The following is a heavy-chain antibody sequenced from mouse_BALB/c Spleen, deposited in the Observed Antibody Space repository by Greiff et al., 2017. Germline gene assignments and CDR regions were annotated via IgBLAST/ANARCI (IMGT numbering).Heavy chain of an antibody. J-gene: IGHJ2*01. CDR2: ISYSGST. CDR3: ARRGYGNYVLFDY. CDR1: GDSITSGY. D-gene: IGHD2-10*02. Sequence: EVHLKESGPSLVKPSQTLSLTCSVTGDSITSGYWNWIRKFPGNKLEYMGYISYSGSTYYNPSLKSRISITRDTSKNQYYLQLNSVTTEDTATYYCARRGYGNYVLFDYWGQGTTLTVSS. V-gene: IGHV3-8*02.